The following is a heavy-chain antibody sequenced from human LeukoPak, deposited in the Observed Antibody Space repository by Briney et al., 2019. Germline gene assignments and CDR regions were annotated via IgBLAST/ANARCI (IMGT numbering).Heavy chain of an antibody. CDR1: GFTFSSYA. D-gene: IGHD2-2*01. V-gene: IGHV3-23*01. CDR2: ISGSGGST. CDR3: AVDCSSPSCYGQSAFDI. J-gene: IGHJ3*02. Sequence: GGSLRLSCAASGFTFSSYAMSWVRQAPGKGLEWVSAISGSGGSTYYADSVKGRFTSSRDNSKNTLYLQMDSLRAEDTAVYYCAVDCSSPSCYGQSAFDIWGQGTTVTVSS.